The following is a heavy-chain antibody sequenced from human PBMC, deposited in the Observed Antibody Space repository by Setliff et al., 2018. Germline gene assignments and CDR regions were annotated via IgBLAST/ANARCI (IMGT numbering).Heavy chain of an antibody. V-gene: IGHV4-39*07. CDR3: ARVSSYGSGSYYYYYYGMDV. Sequence: TSETLSLTCTASGGSISSRSYYWGWNRQPPGKGLEWIGSIYYSGSTYYKPSLKSRVTISVDTSKNQFSLKLSSVTAADTAVYYCARVSSYGSGSYYYYYYGMDVWGQGTTVTVS. CDR1: GGSISSRSYY. J-gene: IGHJ6*02. CDR2: IYYSGST. D-gene: IGHD3-10*01.